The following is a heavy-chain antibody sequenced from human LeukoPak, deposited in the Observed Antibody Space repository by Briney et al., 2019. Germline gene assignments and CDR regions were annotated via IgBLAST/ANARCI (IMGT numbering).Heavy chain of an antibody. D-gene: IGHD2-15*01. CDR2: IYYSGST. CDR3: ARVMYCSGGSCYPRLDAFDI. V-gene: IGHV4-39*07. J-gene: IGHJ3*02. CDR1: GGSISSSSYY. Sequence: SETLSLTCNVSGGSISSSSYYWGWIRQPPGKGLEWIGSIYYSGSTYYNSSLKSRVTISVDTSKNQFSLKLSSVTAADTAVYYCARVMYCSGGSCYPRLDAFDIWGQGTMVTVSS.